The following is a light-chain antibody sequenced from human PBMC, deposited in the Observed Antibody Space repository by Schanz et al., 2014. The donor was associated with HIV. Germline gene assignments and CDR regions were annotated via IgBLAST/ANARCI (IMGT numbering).Light chain of an antibody. V-gene: IGLV1-44*01. CDR2: SNN. CDR3: AAWDDSLKGWV. CDR1: SSNTGRNP. Sequence: QSVLTQPPSASGTPGQRVTISCLGSSSNTGRNPLNWSPPPPGTPPKLLIFSNNQRPSGVPDRFSGSKSGTSASLAISGLQSEDEADYYCAAWDDSLKGWVFGGGTKLTVL. J-gene: IGLJ3*02.